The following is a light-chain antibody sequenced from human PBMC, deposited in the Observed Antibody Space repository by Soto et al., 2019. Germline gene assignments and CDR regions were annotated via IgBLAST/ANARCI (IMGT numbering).Light chain of an antibody. J-gene: IGLJ1*01. CDR3: SSYTSSSTLLYV. CDR2: EVS. CDR1: SSDVGGYNY. Sequence: QSALAHPASVSWSPGQSITISCTGTSSDVGGYNYVSWYQQHPGKAPKLMIYEVSNRPSGVSNRFSGSKSGNTASLTISGLQAEDEADYYCSSYTSSSTLLYVFGTGTKVTVL. V-gene: IGLV2-14*01.